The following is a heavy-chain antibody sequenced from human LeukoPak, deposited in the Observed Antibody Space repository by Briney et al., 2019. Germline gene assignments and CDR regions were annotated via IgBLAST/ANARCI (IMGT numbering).Heavy chain of an antibody. CDR1: VGPIRCYY. Sequence: PSETLSLTCTVSVGPIRCYYGTWIRWPPGKGLEWIGYIYYSGSNNYNPSLKSRVTISVDTSKNQFSLKLSSVTAADTAVYYCARGRVDSSGYNRFDPWGQGTLVTVSS. CDR2: IYYSGSN. V-gene: IGHV4-59*13. D-gene: IGHD3-22*01. CDR3: ARGRVDSSGYNRFDP. J-gene: IGHJ5*02.